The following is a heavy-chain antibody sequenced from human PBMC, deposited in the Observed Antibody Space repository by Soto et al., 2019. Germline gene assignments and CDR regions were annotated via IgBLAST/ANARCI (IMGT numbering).Heavy chain of an antibody. D-gene: IGHD3-22*01. V-gene: IGHV1-2*02. CDR1: GYIFTDHL. J-gene: IGHJ4*02. CDR3: ARGAQGFFPVSGIYFYFDH. Sequence: ASVKVSRKTSGYIFTDHLIHWVRQSPGQGLQWVGWVHPDSGGTNVAQAFQDRVTMTADTSITTAYMDLARLRPDDTAIFYCARGAQGFFPVSGIYFYFDHWGQGTPVTVPQ. CDR2: VHPDSGGT.